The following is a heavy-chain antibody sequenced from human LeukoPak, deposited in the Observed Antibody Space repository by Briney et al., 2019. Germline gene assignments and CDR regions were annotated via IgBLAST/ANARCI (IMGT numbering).Heavy chain of an antibody. J-gene: IGHJ4*02. D-gene: IGHD2-2*01. Sequence: PGGSLRLSCAASGFTFSSSAMSWVRQAPGKGLEWVSAISGSGGSTYYADSVKGRFTISRDNSKNTLYLQMNSPRAEDTAVYYCAKHSLGYCSSTSCLTVFDYWGQGTLVTVSS. CDR3: AKHSLGYCSSTSCLTVFDY. V-gene: IGHV3-23*01. CDR2: ISGSGGST. CDR1: GFTFSSSA.